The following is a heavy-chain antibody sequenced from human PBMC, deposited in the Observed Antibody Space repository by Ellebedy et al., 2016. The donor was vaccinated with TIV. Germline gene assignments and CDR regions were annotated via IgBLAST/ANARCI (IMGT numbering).Heavy chain of an antibody. CDR1: GFTFSSYS. CDR2: ISGSGGST. V-gene: IGHV3-23*01. D-gene: IGHD4-17*01. J-gene: IGHJ4*02. Sequence: PGGSLRLSCAASGFTFSSYSMNWVRQAPGKGLEWVSAISGSGGSTYYADSVKGRFTISRDNSKNTLYLQMNSLRAEDTAVYYCAKDLDGDYVNFDYWGQGTLVTVSS. CDR3: AKDLDGDYVNFDY.